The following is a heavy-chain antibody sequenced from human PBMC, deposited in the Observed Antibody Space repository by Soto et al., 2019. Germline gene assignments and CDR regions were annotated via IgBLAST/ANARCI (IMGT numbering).Heavy chain of an antibody. CDR3: ARGEEVGAKCFDS. D-gene: IGHD2-15*01. Sequence: GVSLILSCEAAGFTFLGFDMHWGLQPTGHGLEWVSTIGTAGDTYYAVSVKGRFTISRDNAKNSLSLQMNSLRAGDTAVYFCARGEEVGAKCFDSWGQATKVTV. V-gene: IGHV3-13*01. J-gene: IGHJ4*02. CDR2: IGTAGDT. CDR1: GFTFLGFD.